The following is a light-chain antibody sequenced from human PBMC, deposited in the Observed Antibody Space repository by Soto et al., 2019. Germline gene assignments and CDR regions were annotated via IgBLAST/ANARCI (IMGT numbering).Light chain of an antibody. CDR3: SSYTSSYTWV. CDR1: TNDVGGYNY. Sequence: QFALTQPASVSGSPGQSITISCSGTTNDVGGYNYVSWYQQHPGKAPKLLIYGVTDRPSGVSSRFSGSKSGNAASLTISWLQAEDEGDYYCSSYTSSYTWVFCGGTKLTVL. V-gene: IGLV2-14*03. J-gene: IGLJ3*02. CDR2: GVT.